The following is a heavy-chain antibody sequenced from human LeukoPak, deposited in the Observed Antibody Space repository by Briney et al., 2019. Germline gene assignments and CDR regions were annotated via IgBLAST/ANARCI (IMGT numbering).Heavy chain of an antibody. D-gene: IGHD2-2*01. CDR3: ANGPHDIVVVPAAVGWFDP. Sequence: GGSLRLSCAASGFTFSSYAMSWVRQAPGKGLEWVSAISGSGGSTYYADSVKGRFTISRDNSKNTLYLQMNSLRAEDTAVYYCANGPHDIVVVPAAVGWFDPWGQGTLVTVSS. V-gene: IGHV3-23*01. CDR2: ISGSGGST. CDR1: GFTFSSYA. J-gene: IGHJ5*02.